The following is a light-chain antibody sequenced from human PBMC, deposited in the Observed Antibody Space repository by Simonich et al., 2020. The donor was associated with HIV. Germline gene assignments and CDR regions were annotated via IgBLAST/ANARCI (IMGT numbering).Light chain of an antibody. CDR2: WAS. CDR1: QSILYSSSNNNY. V-gene: IGKV4-1*01. Sequence: DIVMTQSPDSLAVSLGERATINCKSSQSILYSSSNNNYLAWYQQKPGQPPKLLIYWASTRESGVPDRFSGSGSETDFTLTISSLQAEDVAVYYCQQYYITPHTFGQGTKVEIK. CDR3: QQYYITPHT. J-gene: IGKJ1*01.